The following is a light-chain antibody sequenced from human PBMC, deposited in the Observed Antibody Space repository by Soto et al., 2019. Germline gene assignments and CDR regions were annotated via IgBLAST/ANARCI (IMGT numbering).Light chain of an antibody. J-gene: IGKJ2*01. CDR3: QQSYSTPQNT. CDR2: AAS. V-gene: IGKV1-39*01. CDR1: QSISSY. Sequence: DIQMTQSPSSLSASVGDRVTITCRASQSISSYLNWYQQKPGKAPKLLIYAASSLQGGVPSRFSGGGSGTDFTLTISSLQPEDFATYYCQQSYSTPQNTFGQGTKLEIK.